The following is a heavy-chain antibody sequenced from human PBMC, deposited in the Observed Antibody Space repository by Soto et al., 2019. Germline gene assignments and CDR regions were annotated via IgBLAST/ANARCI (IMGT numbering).Heavy chain of an antibody. D-gene: IGHD6-19*01. Sequence: XSVKVSCKASGYSLTRYYMHWVRQAPGQGLEWMGWINPNSGGTNYAQKFQGWVTMTRDTSISTAYMELSRLRSDDTAVYYCAREGGAVAGAANYYYGMDVWGQGTTVTVSS. V-gene: IGHV1-2*04. CDR1: GYSLTRYY. CDR3: AREGGAVAGAANYYYGMDV. J-gene: IGHJ6*02. CDR2: INPNSGGT.